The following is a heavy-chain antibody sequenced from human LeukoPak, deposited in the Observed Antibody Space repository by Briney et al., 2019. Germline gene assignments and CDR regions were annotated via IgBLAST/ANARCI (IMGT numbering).Heavy chain of an antibody. V-gene: IGHV1-2*02. Sequence: ASVKVSCKASGYTFTGYYMHWVRQAPGQGLEWMGWINHNSGCTNYAQKFQGRVTMTRDTSISTAYMELSRLRSDDTAVYYCARGRLLRYFDWSPRFDYWGQGTLVTVSS. J-gene: IGHJ4*02. D-gene: IGHD3-9*01. CDR1: GYTFTGYY. CDR3: ARGRLLRYFDWSPRFDY. CDR2: INHNSGCT.